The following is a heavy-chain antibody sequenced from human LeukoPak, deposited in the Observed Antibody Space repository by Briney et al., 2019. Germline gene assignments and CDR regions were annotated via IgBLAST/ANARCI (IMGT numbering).Heavy chain of an antibody. CDR3: ARRYCSSFPCFSPLDY. V-gene: IGHV5-51*01. D-gene: IGHD2-2*01. CDR2: IYPSDSTT. CDR1: GYPYTNYE. J-gene: IGHJ4*02. Sequence: GESLKISCKRSGYPYTNYEIDWIRQMPGKGLEWMGTIYPSDSTTRYSPSFQGQVTISADKSFSTAYLQWSSLKASDTGMYYCARRYCSSFPCFSPLDYRGQGTLVTVSS.